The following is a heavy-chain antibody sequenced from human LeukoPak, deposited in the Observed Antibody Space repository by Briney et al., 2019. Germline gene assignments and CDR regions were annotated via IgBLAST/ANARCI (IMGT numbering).Heavy chain of an antibody. CDR2: IYYSGST. CDR3: ARDISSLGYYYYMDV. D-gene: IGHD2/OR15-2a*01. Sequence: SETLSLTCTVSGGSINSNYWNWLRQPPGKGLEWIGFIYYSGSTSYNPSLKSRVTISLDTSKNQFSLKLSSVTAADTAVYYCARDISSLGYYYYMDVWGKGTTVTVSS. CDR1: GGSINSNY. J-gene: IGHJ6*03. V-gene: IGHV4-59*01.